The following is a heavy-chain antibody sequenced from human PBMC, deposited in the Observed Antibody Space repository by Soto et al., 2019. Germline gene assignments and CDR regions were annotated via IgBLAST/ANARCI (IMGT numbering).Heavy chain of an antibody. D-gene: IGHD6-19*01. CDR3: ARRLEYSSGWYAGNFDY. CDR1: GGSFSGDY. V-gene: IGHV4-34*01. Sequence: SETLSLTCAVYGGSFSGDYWSWIRQPPGKGLEWIGEINHSGSTNYNPSLKSRVTISVDTSKNQFSLKLSSVTAADTAVYYCARRLEYSSGWYAGNFDYWGQGTLVTVSS. CDR2: INHSGST. J-gene: IGHJ4*02.